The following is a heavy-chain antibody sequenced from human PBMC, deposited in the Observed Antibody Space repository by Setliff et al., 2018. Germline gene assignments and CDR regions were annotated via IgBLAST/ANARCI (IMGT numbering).Heavy chain of an antibody. V-gene: IGHV1-46*01. J-gene: IGHJ6*02. Sequence: SVTVSCQASGYTFTSYYIHWVRQAPGQGLEWMGVINPKNGGATYPQNLQGRVTMTRDTSMSTVYMELSSLRFEDTAVYYCARERAGGRGFTFGAIYYYYGMDVWGQGTTVTGSS. CDR2: INPKNGGA. CDR1: GYTFTSYY. D-gene: IGHD3-16*01. CDR3: ARERAGGRGFTFGAIYYYYGMDV.